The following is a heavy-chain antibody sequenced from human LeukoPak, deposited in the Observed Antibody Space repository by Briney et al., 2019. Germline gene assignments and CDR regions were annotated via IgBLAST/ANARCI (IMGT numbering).Heavy chain of an antibody. CDR3: ARDRDYASSGYYDY. J-gene: IGHJ4*02. D-gene: IGHD3-22*01. CDR2: ISTTSSYI. V-gene: IGHV3-21*01. CDR1: GFIFSTYT. Sequence: GGSLRLSCAASGFIFSTYTMNWVRRAPGKGLEWVSSISTTSSYIYYADSVKGRFTISRDNAKNSLYLQMNSLRAEDTAVYYCARDRDYASSGYYDYWGQGTLVTVSS.